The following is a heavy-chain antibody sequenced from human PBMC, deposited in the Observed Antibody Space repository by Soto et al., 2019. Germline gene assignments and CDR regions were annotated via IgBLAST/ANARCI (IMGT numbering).Heavy chain of an antibody. CDR3: ARHVVPGPDIYYFDY. J-gene: IGHJ4*02. Sequence: SETLSLTCTVSGGSISSSSYYWGWIRQPPGKGLEWIGSIYYSGSTYYNPSLKSRVTISVDTSKNQFSLKLSSVTAADTAVYYCARHVVPGPDIYYFDYWGQGTLVTVSS. CDR2: IYYSGST. CDR1: GGSISSSSYY. V-gene: IGHV4-39*01. D-gene: IGHD2-2*01.